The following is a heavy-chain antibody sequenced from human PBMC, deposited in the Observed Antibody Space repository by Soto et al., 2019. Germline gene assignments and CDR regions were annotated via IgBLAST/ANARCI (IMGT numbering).Heavy chain of an antibody. J-gene: IGHJ5*02. Sequence: GESLKISCRTSGYRFTSYWIAWVRQMPGKGLEWMGIIFPSDSDTRYSPSFQGQVTISADRSTSTVFLQWASLKASDTAVYFCARRDKSGYFNWFDPWGQGTLVTVSS. D-gene: IGHD3-22*01. CDR3: ARRDKSGYFNWFDP. V-gene: IGHV5-51*01. CDR1: GYRFTSYW. CDR2: IFPSDSDT.